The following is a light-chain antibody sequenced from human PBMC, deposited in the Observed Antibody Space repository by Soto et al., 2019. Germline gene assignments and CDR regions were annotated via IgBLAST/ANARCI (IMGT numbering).Light chain of an antibody. J-gene: IGLJ1*01. CDR1: SSDVGAYIF. Sequence: QSVLTQPDSVSGSPGQSITISCTGTSSDVGAYIFVSWYQQHPGKAPKLMIYDIINRPSGVSNRFSGSKSGNTASLTISGLQAEDEADYYCVSFTTSRSYVFGTGTKVTV. CDR2: DII. CDR3: VSFTTSRSYV. V-gene: IGLV2-14*03.